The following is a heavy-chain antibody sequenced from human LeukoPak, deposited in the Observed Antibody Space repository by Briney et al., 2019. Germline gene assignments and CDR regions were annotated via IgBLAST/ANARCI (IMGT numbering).Heavy chain of an antibody. CDR1: GYSFTKYW. D-gene: IGHD5-12*01. V-gene: IGHV5-51*01. Sequence: GESLKISCTGSGYSFTKYWIGWVRQMPGKGLEWMGIILPGDSDTRYSPSFQGQVTISADKSIGTAYLQWSSLKASDTAMYYCARQRGTYSDYDQLYWGQGTLVTVSS. CDR3: ARQRGTYSDYDQLY. CDR2: ILPGDSDT. J-gene: IGHJ4*02.